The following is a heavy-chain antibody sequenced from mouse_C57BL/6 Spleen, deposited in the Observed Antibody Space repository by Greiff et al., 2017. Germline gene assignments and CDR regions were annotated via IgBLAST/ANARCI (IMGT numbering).Heavy chain of an antibody. D-gene: IGHD2-13*01. Sequence: VLLKQSGPELVKPGDSVKISCKASGYSFTGYFMNWVMQSHGKSLEWIGRINPYNGDTFYNQKFKGKATLTVDKSSSTAHMELRSLTSEDSAVYYCARDYNWYFDVWGTGTTVTVSS. CDR2: INPYNGDT. J-gene: IGHJ1*03. CDR3: ARDYNWYFDV. V-gene: IGHV1-20*01. CDR1: GYSFTGYF.